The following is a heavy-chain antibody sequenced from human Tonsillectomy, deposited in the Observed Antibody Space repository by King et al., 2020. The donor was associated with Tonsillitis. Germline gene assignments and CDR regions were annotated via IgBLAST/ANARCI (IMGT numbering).Heavy chain of an antibody. D-gene: IGHD3-22*01. CDR2: ISGSGGST. CDR3: APHDPEILQTNYYDSSGLDAFDI. Sequence: VQLVESGGGLVQPGGSLRLSCAASGFTFSSYAMSWVRQAPGKGLEWVSAISGSGGSTYYADSVKGRFTISRDNSKNTRYLQMNSLRAEDTAVYYCAPHDPEILQTNYYDSSGLDAFDIWGQGTMVTVSS. CDR1: GFTFSSYA. J-gene: IGHJ3*02. V-gene: IGHV3-23*04.